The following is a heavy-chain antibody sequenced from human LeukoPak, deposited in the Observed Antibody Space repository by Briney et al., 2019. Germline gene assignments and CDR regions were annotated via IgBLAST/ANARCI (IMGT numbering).Heavy chain of an antibody. CDR3: ASVRSRVVRPRRNWFDP. J-gene: IGHJ5*02. Sequence: SETLSLTCAVYGGSFSGYYWSWIRQPPGKGLEWIGEINHSGSTNYNPSLKSRVTISVDTSKNQFSLKLSSVTAADTAVYYCASVRSRVVRPRRNWFDPWGQGTLATVSS. CDR2: INHSGST. D-gene: IGHD3-3*01. CDR1: GGSFSGYY. V-gene: IGHV4-34*01.